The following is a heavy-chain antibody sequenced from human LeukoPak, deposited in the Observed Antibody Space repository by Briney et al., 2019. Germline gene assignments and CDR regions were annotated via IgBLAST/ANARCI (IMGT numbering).Heavy chain of an antibody. J-gene: IGHJ6*02. D-gene: IGHD5-12*01. CDR2: MYYSGST. CDR1: GFTFSSYSMN. Sequence: GSLRLSCAASGFTFSSYSMNWVRQPPGKGLEWIGNMYYSGSTYYNPSLKSRLTISVDTSKNQFSLKLSSVTAADTAVYYCARTGVATSRYYYYAMDVWGQGTTVTVSS. V-gene: IGHV4-59*04. CDR3: ARTGVATSRYYYYAMDV.